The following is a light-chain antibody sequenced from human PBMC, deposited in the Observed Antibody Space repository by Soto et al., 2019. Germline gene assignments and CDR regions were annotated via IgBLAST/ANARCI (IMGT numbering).Light chain of an antibody. Sequence: QSVLTQPASVSGSPGQSIAISCTGTFSDVGGYDYVSWYQQHPDKAPTLMIYEVTKRPSGVSNRFSGSKSGNTASLTISGLQPDDEADYYCSSHTSGSTRVFGSGTKLTVL. CDR2: EVT. CDR3: SSHTSGSTRV. CDR1: FSDVGGYDY. J-gene: IGLJ1*01. V-gene: IGLV2-14*01.